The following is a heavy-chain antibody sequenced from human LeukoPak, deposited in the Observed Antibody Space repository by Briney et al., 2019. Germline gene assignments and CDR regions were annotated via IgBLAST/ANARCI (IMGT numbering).Heavy chain of an antibody. CDR1: GGSISSGSYS. D-gene: IGHD7-27*01. CDR2: IYPRGST. V-gene: IGHV4-30-2*01. Sequence: SETLSLTCAVSGGSISSGSYSWSWIRQPPGKGLEWIGYIYPRGSTYYNPSLKSRVILSLDKSANQFSLNLSSVTAADTAVYYCARSSPRAMGNYLDFWGQGTLVAVSS. J-gene: IGHJ4*02. CDR3: ARSSPRAMGNYLDF.